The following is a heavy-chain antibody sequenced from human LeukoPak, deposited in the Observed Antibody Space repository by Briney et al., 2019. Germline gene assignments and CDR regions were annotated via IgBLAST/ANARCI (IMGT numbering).Heavy chain of an antibody. D-gene: IGHD3-9*01. J-gene: IGHJ4*02. Sequence: ASVKVSCKASGYTFTGYYMHWVRQAPGQGLEWMGWINPNSGGTNYAQKFQGRVTMTRDTSISTAYMELSRLRSDDTAVFYCARSPDILTGENFDCWGQGTLVTVSS. CDR2: INPNSGGT. CDR3: ARSPDILTGENFDC. V-gene: IGHV1-2*02. CDR1: GYTFTGYY.